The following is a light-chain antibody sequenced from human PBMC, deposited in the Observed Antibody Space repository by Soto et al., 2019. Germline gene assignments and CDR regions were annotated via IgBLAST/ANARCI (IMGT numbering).Light chain of an antibody. CDR3: QSYDKRLTAYV. V-gene: IGLV1-40*01. CDR2: GNG. J-gene: IGLJ1*01. Sequence: QSVLAQPPSVSLAPGQRVTMSGSGTSSSIGAGYEVHLYHQLPGTAPKLVVSGNGNRPSGVPDRLSASKSGTSASLAITGLQAEDEGHYYCQSYDKRLTAYVFGTGTKVTVL. CDR1: SSSIGAGYE.